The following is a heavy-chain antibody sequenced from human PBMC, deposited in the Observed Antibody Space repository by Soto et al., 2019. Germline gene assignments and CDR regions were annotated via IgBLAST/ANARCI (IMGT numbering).Heavy chain of an antibody. CDR2: ISSDGSKE. CDR1: GFSLSRCG. D-gene: IGHD2-8*01. Sequence: GGSLRLSCAASGFSLSRCGMLWVRQAPGKGLEWVAAISSDGSKEYYADSVKGRFTISRDNSKNTLFLQMNSLRVEDTAVYYCAKGPHVLPVPVYMDVWGKGTTVTVSS. CDR3: AKGPHVLPVPVYMDV. V-gene: IGHV3-30*18. J-gene: IGHJ6*03.